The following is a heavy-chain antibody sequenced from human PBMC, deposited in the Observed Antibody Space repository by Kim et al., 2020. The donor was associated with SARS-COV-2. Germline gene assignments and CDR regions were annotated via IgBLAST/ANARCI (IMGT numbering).Heavy chain of an antibody. Sequence: ADSVKGRFTTSRDNAKNTLYLQMNSLRAEDTAVYYCARDYYGSGFDYWGQGTLVTVSS. CDR3: ARDYYGSGFDY. V-gene: IGHV3-74*01. J-gene: IGHJ4*02. D-gene: IGHD3-10*01.